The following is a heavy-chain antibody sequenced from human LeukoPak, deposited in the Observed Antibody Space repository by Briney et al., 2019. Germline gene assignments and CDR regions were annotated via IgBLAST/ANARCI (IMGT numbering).Heavy chain of an antibody. D-gene: IGHD3-22*01. CDR2: ISAYNGNT. V-gene: IGHV1-18*01. J-gene: IGHJ4*02. Sequence: GSSVKVSCKASGGTFSSYAISWVRQAPGQGLEWMGWISAYNGNTNYAQKLQGRVTMTTDTSTSTAYMELRSLRSDDTAVYYCARDYYDSSGYYYVGEALGYWGQGTLVTVSS. CDR3: ARDYYDSSGYYYVGEALGY. CDR1: GGTFSSYA.